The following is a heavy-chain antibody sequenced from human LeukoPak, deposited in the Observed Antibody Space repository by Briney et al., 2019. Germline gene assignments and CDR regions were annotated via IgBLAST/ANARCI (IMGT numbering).Heavy chain of an antibody. J-gene: IGHJ4*02. CDR3: GCRGKYYDSVGYHN. V-gene: IGHV3-23*01. D-gene: IGHD3-22*01. CDR2: ISDNGGYT. Sequence: GGSLGLSCAASGFTFSTYAMSWVRQAPGKGLEWVSTISDNGGYTYYADSVKGRFTVSRDNSKNTLHLQMDSLRAEDTAVYYCGCRGKYYDSVGYHNWGQGTLVTVSS. CDR1: GFTFSTYA.